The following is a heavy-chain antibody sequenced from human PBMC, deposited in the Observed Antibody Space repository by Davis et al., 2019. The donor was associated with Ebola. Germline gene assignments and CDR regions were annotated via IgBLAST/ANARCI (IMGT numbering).Heavy chain of an antibody. J-gene: IGHJ6*02. CDR2: ISAYNGNT. CDR3: ARGLEVIAAAGLVGYYYYGMDV. CDR1: GYTFTSYG. D-gene: IGHD6-13*01. V-gene: IGHV1-18*01. Sequence: AASVTVSCKASGYTFTSYGLSWVRQASGQGLEWMGWISAYNGNTNYAQKLQGRVTMTTDTSTSTAYMELRSLRSDDTAVYYCARGLEVIAAAGLVGYYYYGMDVLGQGTTVTVSS.